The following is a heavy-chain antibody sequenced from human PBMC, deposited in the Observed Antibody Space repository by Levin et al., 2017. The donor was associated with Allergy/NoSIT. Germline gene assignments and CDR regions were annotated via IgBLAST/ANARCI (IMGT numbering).Heavy chain of an antibody. CDR2: ISGSGGST. CDR3: AKSPVGGYDSSGYQY. J-gene: IGHJ4*02. Sequence: GESLKISCAASGFTFSSYAMSWVRQAPGKGLEWVSAISGSGGSTYYADSVKGRFTISRDNSKNTLYLQMNSLRAEDTAVYYCAKSPVGGYDSSGYQYWGQGTLVTVSS. CDR1: GFTFSSYA. V-gene: IGHV3-23*01. D-gene: IGHD3-22*01.